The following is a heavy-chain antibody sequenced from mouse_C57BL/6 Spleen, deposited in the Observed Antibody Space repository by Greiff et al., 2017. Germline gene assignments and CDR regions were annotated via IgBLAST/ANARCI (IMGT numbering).Heavy chain of an antibody. D-gene: IGHD2-4*01. CDR1: GYTFTSYT. V-gene: IGHV1-4*01. CDR2: INPSSGYT. CDR3: ARSALYDYDEGDFDY. J-gene: IGHJ2*01. Sequence: QVQLKESGAELARPGASVKMSCKASGYTFTSYTMHWVKQRPGQGLEWIGYINPSSGYTKYNQKFKDKATLTADKSSSTAYMQLSSLTSEDSAVYYCARSALYDYDEGDFDYWGQGTTLTVSS.